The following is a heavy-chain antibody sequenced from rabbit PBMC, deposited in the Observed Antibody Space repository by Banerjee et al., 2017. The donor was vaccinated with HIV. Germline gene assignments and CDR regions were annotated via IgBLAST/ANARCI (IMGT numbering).Heavy chain of an antibody. V-gene: IGHV1S40*01. J-gene: IGHJ4*01. CDR3: ARDGAGGSYFAL. D-gene: IGHD8-1*01. CDR2: IYAGSTGNS. CDR1: GFSFDSGYD. Sequence: QSLEESGGGLVKPGTSLTLTCTASGFSFDSGYDMCWVRQAPGKGLEWIACIYAGSTGNSYSAIWAKGRFTISKTSSTTVTLQMTSLTGADTATYFCARDGAGGSYFALWGPGTLVTVS.